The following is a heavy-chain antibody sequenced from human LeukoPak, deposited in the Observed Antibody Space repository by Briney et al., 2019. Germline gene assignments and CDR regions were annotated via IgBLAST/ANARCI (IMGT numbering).Heavy chain of an antibody. CDR3: ARDRGLVGATTDY. J-gene: IGHJ4*02. CDR1: GFTFSSYG. D-gene: IGHD1-26*01. CDR2: IWYDGSNK. Sequence: GGSLRLSCAASGFTFSSYGMHWVRQAPGKGLEWVAVIWYDGSNKNYADSVKGRFTISRDNSKNTLYLQMNSLRAEDTAVYYCARDRGLVGATTDYWGQGTLVTVSS. V-gene: IGHV3-33*01.